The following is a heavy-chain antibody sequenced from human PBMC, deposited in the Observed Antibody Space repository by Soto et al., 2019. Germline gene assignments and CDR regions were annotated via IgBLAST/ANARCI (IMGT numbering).Heavy chain of an antibody. CDR1: GFTFSSYI. CDR2: TSSSSTI. V-gene: IGHV3-48*01. Sequence: GGSLRLSCAASGFTFSSYIMNWVRQAPGKGLEWVSYTSSSSTIYYADSVKGRFTISRDNAKNSLYLQMNSLRAEDTAVYYCARDSQSYYDFWSGYRSDAFDIWGQGTMVTVSS. J-gene: IGHJ3*02. D-gene: IGHD3-3*01. CDR3: ARDSQSYYDFWSGYRSDAFDI.